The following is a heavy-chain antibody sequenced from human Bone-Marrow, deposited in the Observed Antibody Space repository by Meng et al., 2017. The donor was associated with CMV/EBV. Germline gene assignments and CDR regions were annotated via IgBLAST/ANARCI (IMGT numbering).Heavy chain of an antibody. J-gene: IGHJ4*02. CDR3: ARLFGSSSAKPLIDY. D-gene: IGHD6-6*01. Sequence: SETLSLTCIVSGDSIISYYWSWIRQPPGKGLEWIGYIYYSGSTNYNPSLKSRVTISVDTSKNQFSLKLSSVTAADTAVYYCARLFGSSSAKPLIDYWGQGTLVTVSS. CDR1: GDSIISYY. CDR2: IYYSGST. V-gene: IGHV4-59*01.